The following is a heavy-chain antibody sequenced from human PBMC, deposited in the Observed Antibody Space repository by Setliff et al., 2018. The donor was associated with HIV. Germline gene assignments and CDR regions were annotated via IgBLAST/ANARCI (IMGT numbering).Heavy chain of an antibody. Sequence: KASETLSLTCTVSGGSISSYYWNWIRQPAGKGLEWIGHIYSSGSTNYNPSLKSRVTISVDTSKNQFSLKLSSVTAADTAVYYCASYDILTGYYGHYFDYWGQGTLVTVSS. J-gene: IGHJ4*02. V-gene: IGHV4-4*07. D-gene: IGHD3-9*01. CDR3: ASYDILTGYYGHYFDY. CDR2: IYSSGST. CDR1: GGSISSYY.